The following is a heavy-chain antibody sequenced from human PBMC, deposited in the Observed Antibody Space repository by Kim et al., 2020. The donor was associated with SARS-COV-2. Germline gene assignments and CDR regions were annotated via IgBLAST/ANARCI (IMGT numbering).Heavy chain of an antibody. CDR2: ISSSSSYI. D-gene: IGHD5-12*01. J-gene: IGHJ4*02. CDR1: GFTFSSYS. V-gene: IGHV3-21*01. Sequence: GGSLRLSCAASGFTFSSYSMNWVRQAPGKGLEWVSSISSSSSYIYYADSVKGRFTISRDNAKNSLYLQMNSLRAEDTAVYYCARDDLQRDGYNYGDYWGQGTLVTVSS. CDR3: ARDDLQRDGYNYGDY.